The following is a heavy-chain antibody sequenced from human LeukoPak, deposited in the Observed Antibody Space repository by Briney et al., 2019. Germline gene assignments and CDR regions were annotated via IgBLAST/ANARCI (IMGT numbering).Heavy chain of an antibody. D-gene: IGHD2-2*02. CDR1: GYTFTSYG. CDR2: ISAYNGNT. V-gene: IGHV1-18*01. Sequence: GASVKVSCKASGYTFTSYGISWVRQAPGQGLEWMGWISAYNGNTNYAQRLQGRVTITTDTSTSTAYMELRSLRSDDTAVYYCARTLVVVPAAIVNWFDPWGQGTLVTVSS. J-gene: IGHJ5*02. CDR3: ARTLVVVPAAIVNWFDP.